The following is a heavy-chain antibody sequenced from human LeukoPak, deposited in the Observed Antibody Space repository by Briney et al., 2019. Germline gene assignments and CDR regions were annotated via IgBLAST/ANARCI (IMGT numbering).Heavy chain of an antibody. CDR1: GFTFSLYW. CDR3: VTSWVRQQRDF. D-gene: IGHD3-10*01. CDR2: IQPDGSGK. Sequence: PGGSLRLSCAASGFTFSLYWMNWVRQAPGKGLEWVADIQPDGSGKTYVDSVKGRFTISRDNAQQSLYLQMDTLTAEDTAVCYCVTSWVRQQRDFWGQGTLVTVSS. J-gene: IGHJ4*02. V-gene: IGHV3-7*01.